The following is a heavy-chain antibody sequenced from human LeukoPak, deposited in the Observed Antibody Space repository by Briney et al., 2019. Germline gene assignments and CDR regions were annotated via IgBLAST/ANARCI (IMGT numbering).Heavy chain of an antibody. D-gene: IGHD4-11*01. Sequence: PGGSLRLSCAASGFTFSSYWMNWVRQAPGKGPEWVANIKQDGSEKYYVDSVKGRFTISRDNAKNSLYLQMNSLRAEDTAVYYCAKEGAYPIVTYDSWGQGTLVTVSS. J-gene: IGHJ5*01. CDR3: AKEGAYPIVTYDS. CDR2: IKQDGSEK. V-gene: IGHV3-7*01. CDR1: GFTFSSYW.